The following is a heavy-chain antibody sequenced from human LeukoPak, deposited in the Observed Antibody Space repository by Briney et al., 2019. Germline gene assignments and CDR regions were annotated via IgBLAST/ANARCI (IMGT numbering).Heavy chain of an antibody. CDR2: ISSSSYI. CDR1: GFTFSSYS. V-gene: IGHV3-21*01. CDR3: ARSYSSGYFGY. J-gene: IGHJ4*02. Sequence: GGSLRLSCAASGFTFSSYSMNWVRQAPGKGLEWVSSISSSSYIYYADSVKGRFTISRDNAKNSLYLQMNSLRAEDTAVYYCARSYSSGYFGYWGQGTLVTVSS. D-gene: IGHD6-19*01.